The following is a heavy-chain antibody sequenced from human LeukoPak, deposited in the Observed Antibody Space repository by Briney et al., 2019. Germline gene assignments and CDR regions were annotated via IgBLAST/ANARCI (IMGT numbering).Heavy chain of an antibody. CDR1: GGTFSSYA. V-gene: IGHV1-69*01. CDR2: VIPIFGTA. Sequence: GSSVKVSCKASGGTFSSYAISWVRQAPGQGLEWMGGVIPIFGTANYAQKFQGRVTITADESTSTAYMELSSLRSEDTAVYYCARGDWGSFSGSTGIDYWGQGTLVTVSS. CDR3: ARGDWGSFSGSTGIDY. D-gene: IGHD7-27*01. J-gene: IGHJ4*02.